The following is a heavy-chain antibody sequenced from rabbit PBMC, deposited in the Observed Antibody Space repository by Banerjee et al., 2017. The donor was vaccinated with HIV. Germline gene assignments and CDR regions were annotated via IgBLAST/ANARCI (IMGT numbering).Heavy chain of an antibody. V-gene: IGHV1S45*01. D-gene: IGHD4-1*01. J-gene: IGHJ4*01. CDR3: ARDLAGVIGWNFNL. Sequence: QEQLVVSGGGLVKPEGSLTLTCTASGFDFSSDAMCWVRQAPGKGPEWIGCTDTGSGGNTYYASWAKGRLTISKTSWTTVTLQMTSLTAADTATYFCARDLAGVIGWNFNLWGPGTLVTVS. CDR1: GFDFSSDA. CDR2: TDTGSGGNT.